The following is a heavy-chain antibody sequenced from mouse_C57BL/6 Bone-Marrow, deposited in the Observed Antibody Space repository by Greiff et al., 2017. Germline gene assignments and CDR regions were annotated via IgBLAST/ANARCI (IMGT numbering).Heavy chain of an antibody. Sequence: QVHVKQSGAELVKPGASVKMSCKASGYTFTTYPIEWMKQNHGKSLEWIGNFHPYNDDTKYNEKFKGKATLTVEKSSSTVYLELSRLTSDDSAVYYCARGDYGTGWFAYWGQGTLVTVSA. V-gene: IGHV1-47*01. CDR2: FHPYNDDT. D-gene: IGHD2-4*01. J-gene: IGHJ3*01. CDR3: ARGDYGTGWFAY. CDR1: GYTFTTYP.